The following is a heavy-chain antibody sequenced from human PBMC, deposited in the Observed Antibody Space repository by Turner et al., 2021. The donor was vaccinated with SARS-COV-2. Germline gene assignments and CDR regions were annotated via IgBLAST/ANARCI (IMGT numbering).Heavy chain of an antibody. J-gene: IGHJ6*02. D-gene: IGHD6-19*01. CDR3: AKDISSWYEGIAVAGTNYGMDV. Sequence: EVQLVASGGVVVQPGGSLRLSCAASGFTFDDYTIHWVRQATGKGLEWVSLISWDGGSTNYADSVKGRFTISRDNSKNSLYLQMNSLRTEDTALYYCAKDISSWYEGIAVAGTNYGMDVWGQGTTVTVSS. CDR2: ISWDGGST. V-gene: IGHV3-43*01. CDR1: GFTFDDYT.